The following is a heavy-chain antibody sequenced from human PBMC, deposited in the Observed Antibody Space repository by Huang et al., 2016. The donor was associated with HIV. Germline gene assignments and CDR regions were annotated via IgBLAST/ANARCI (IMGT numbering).Heavy chain of an antibody. D-gene: IGHD3-16*01. CDR2: IYWNDDR. CDR3: ARRPLGAGYYFDS. Sequence: QITLKESGPTLVKPTQTLTLTCPFSGFSLTPPGVAVGWIRQPPGKALEGLALIYWNDDRRYSPSLKSRLTISKDTSRNQVVLTVTDVDPLDTATYYCARRPLGAGYYFDSWGRGTLVTVSS. CDR1: GFSLTPPGVA. V-gene: IGHV2-5*01. J-gene: IGHJ4*02.